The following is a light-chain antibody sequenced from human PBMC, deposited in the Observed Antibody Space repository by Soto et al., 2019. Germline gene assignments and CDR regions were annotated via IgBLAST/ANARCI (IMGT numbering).Light chain of an antibody. V-gene: IGKV1-5*01. CDR1: QSISSW. CDR3: QHYNNWPWT. Sequence: DIQMTQSPSTLSASVGDRVTITCRASQSISSWLAWYQQKPGKAPKLLIYDASSLESGVPSRFSGSGSGTEFTLTISSLQSEDIAVYSCQHYNNWPWTFGQGTTGDIK. J-gene: IGKJ1*01. CDR2: DAS.